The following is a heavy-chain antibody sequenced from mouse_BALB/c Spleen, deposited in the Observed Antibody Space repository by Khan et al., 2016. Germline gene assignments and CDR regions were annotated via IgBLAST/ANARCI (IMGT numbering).Heavy chain of an antibody. Sequence: QVQLKQSGAELVRPGASVTLSCKASGYTFSDYEMHWVKQTPVHGLEWIGAIDPETGGTAYNQKFKGQATLTAGRSSRTAYMELRSLTSEDSAVYYGTRKGIFYGNYDFDSWGQGTTLTVSS. D-gene: IGHD2-1*01. V-gene: IGHV1-15*01. CDR3: TRKGIFYGNYDFDS. CDR1: GYTFSDYE. J-gene: IGHJ2*01. CDR2: IDPETGGT.